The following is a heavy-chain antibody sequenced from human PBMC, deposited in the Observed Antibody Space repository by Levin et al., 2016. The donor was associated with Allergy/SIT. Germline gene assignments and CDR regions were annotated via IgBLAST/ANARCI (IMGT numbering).Heavy chain of an antibody. V-gene: IGHV3-30*02. J-gene: IGHJ4*02. Sequence: GGSLRLSCAASGFTFSSYGLHWVRQAPGKGLEWVTFIRYDGSSQYYADSVKGRFSIFRDNSKNTMYLQMDSLRAEDTAVYYCAKGMGTYSAYDPVDYWGQGTLVTVSS. D-gene: IGHD5-12*01. CDR3: AKGMGTYSAYDPVDY. CDR1: GFTFSSYG. CDR2: IRYDGSSQ.